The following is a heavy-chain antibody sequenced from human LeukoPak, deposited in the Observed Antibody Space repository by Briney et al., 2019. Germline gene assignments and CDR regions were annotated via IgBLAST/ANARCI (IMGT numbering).Heavy chain of an antibody. CDR1: GFTFSEYA. D-gene: IGHD3-3*01. CDR3: ARVFLERLTSGYFDN. Sequence: GGSLRLSCAASGFTFSEYAMRWVRQAPGKGLEWVAVISYDGRQKYYGDSVKGRFTISRDNPKNTLYLQMNSLRDDDTAVYYCARVFLERLTSGYFDNWGQGTLVTVSP. V-gene: IGHV3-30-3*01. CDR2: ISYDGRQK. J-gene: IGHJ4*02.